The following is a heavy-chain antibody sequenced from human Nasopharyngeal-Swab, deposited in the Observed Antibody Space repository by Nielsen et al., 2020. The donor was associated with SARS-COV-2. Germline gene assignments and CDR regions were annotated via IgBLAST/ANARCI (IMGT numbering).Heavy chain of an antibody. D-gene: IGHD5-12*01. CDR2: INHSGST. CDR3: ARGLGGYDSFDY. Sequence: SETLSLTCAVYGGSFSGYYWSWIRQPPGKGLEWIGEINHSGSTNYNPSLKSRVTISVDTSKNQFSLKLSSVTAADMAVYYCARGLGGYDSFDYWGQGTLVTVSS. V-gene: IGHV4-34*01. J-gene: IGHJ4*02. CDR1: GGSFSGYY.